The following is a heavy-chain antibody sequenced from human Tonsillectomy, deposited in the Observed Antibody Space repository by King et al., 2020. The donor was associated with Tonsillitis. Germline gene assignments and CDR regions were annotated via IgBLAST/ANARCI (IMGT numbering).Heavy chain of an antibody. J-gene: IGHJ6*03. CDR1: GFTFSNAW. CDR3: TISINEYYYYMDV. CDR2: IKSKTDGGTT. D-gene: IGHD3-9*01. Sequence: VQLVESGGGLVKPGGSLRLSCGASGFTFSNAWMTWVRQAPGKGLEWVGRIKSKTDGGTTDYAAPVKGRFTISRDDSKNTLYLQMNNLKTEDTAVYYCTISINEYYYYMDVWGKGTTVTVSS. V-gene: IGHV3-15*01.